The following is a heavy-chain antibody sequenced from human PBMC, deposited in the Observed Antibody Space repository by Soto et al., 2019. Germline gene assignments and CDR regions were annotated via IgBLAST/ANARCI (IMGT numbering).Heavy chain of an antibody. D-gene: IGHD5-18*01. CDR1: GYTFISYY. J-gene: IGHJ6*02. CDR2: INPSGGST. V-gene: IGHV1-46*03. CDR3: ARAVGYSYGYSTHHSLLYV. Sequence: ASVKVSCKASGYTFISYYMHWVRQAPGQGLEWMGIINPSGGSTSYAQKLQGRVTMTRETSTSTVHMELSSLRSEDTAVYYCARAVGYSYGYSTHHSLLYVWGQGNTLTVSS.